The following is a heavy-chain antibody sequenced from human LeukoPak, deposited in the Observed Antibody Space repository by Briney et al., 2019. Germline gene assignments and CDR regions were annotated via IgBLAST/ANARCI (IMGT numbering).Heavy chain of an antibody. V-gene: IGHV3-66*01. D-gene: IGHD5-18*01. CDR2: IYGSSRT. CDR1: GFIVSSNY. Sequence: GGSLRLSCAGSGFIVSSNYMSWVRQAAGKGLEWVSVIYGSSRTYYADSVKGRFTISRDNSKNTVYLQMDSLRAEDTAVYYCARDRADGYHYADYFDNWGQGTLVTVSS. J-gene: IGHJ4*02. CDR3: ARDRADGYHYADYFDN.